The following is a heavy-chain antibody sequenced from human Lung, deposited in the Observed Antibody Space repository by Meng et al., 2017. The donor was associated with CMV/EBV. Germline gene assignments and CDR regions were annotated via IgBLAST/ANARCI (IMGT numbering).Heavy chain of an antibody. J-gene: IGHJ4*02. V-gene: IGHV3-21*01. Sequence: GESLKISCAASGFTVSSNYMSWVRQAPGKGLEWVSSISSSSSHIYYTDSVKGRFTISRDNAENSLYLQMNSLRAEDTAVYYCARDWGPFDFWGQGTLVTVSS. CDR1: GFTVSSNY. CDR2: ISSSSSHI. CDR3: ARDWGPFDF. D-gene: IGHD3-16*01.